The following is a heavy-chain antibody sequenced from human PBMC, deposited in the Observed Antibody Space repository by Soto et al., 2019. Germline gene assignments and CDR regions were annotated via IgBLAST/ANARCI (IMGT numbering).Heavy chain of an antibody. Sequence: SETLSLTCIVSCGSISNYYWSWTRQPPGKGLEWIGYIYYRGSTNYNPSLKSRVTISVDTSKNQFSLKLSSVTAADTAVYYCVRWGDNLNDDMDNWCQGALVTVSS. D-gene: IGHD1-20*01. J-gene: IGHJ4*01. V-gene: IGHV4-59*01. CDR3: VRWGDNLNDDMDN. CDR1: CGSISNYY. CDR2: IYYRGST.